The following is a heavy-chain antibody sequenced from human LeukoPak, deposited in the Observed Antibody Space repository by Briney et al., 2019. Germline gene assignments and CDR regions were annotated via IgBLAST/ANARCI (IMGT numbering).Heavy chain of an antibody. Sequence: GGSLRLSCAASGFTFSDYSMNWVRQTPGKGLEWVAHINQDGSERYYVDSVKGRFTISRDNAKNSLHLQMNSLRAKDTAGYYCARDNATDWGQGALVTVSS. CDR2: INQDGSER. CDR1: GFTFSDYS. CDR3: ARDNATD. D-gene: IGHD2-2*01. V-gene: IGHV3-7*01. J-gene: IGHJ4*02.